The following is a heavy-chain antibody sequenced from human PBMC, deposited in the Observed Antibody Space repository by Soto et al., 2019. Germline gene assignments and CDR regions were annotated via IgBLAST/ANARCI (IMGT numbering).Heavy chain of an antibody. J-gene: IGHJ6*02. Sequence: PGGSLRLSCAASGFTFSSYGMHWVRQAPGKGLEWVAVISYDGSNKYYADSVKGRFTISRDNSKNTLYLQMNSLRAEDTAVYYCAKGIKEYYYYYGMDVWGQGTTVTVSS. D-gene: IGHD3-16*01. V-gene: IGHV3-30*18. CDR2: ISYDGSNK. CDR3: AKGIKEYYYYYGMDV. CDR1: GFTFSSYG.